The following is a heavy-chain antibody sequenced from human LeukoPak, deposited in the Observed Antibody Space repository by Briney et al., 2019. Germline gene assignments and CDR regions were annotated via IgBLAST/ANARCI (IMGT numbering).Heavy chain of an antibody. CDR1: GGSISSYY. Sequence: NSSETLSLTCTVSGGSISSYYWGWIRQPPGKGLEWVGEVNHSGSTYYNPSLKSRVTFSVDTSKKQFSLKLTSVTAADTAVYYCARAAYCSSTNCYGFDYWGQGALVTVSS. CDR2: VNHSGST. J-gene: IGHJ4*02. CDR3: ARAAYCSSTNCYGFDY. V-gene: IGHV4-34*01. D-gene: IGHD2-2*01.